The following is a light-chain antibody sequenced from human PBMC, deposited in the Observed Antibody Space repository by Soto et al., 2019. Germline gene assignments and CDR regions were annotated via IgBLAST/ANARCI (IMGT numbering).Light chain of an antibody. J-gene: IGKJ2*01. CDR2: DAS. V-gene: IGKV1-5*01. Sequence: DIQMTQSPSTLSASVGDRVTITCRASQSISSWLAWYQQKPGKAPKLLIYDASSLESGVPSRFSGSGSGTEFTLTISSLQPDDFATYYCQQYNSYLYTVGRGTKLEIK. CDR3: QQYNSYLYT. CDR1: QSISSW.